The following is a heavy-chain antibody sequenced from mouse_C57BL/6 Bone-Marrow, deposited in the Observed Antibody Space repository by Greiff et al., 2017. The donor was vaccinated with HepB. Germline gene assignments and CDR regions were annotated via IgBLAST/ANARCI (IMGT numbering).Heavy chain of an antibody. CDR3: ARDRTTPVATEWYFDV. D-gene: IGHD1-1*01. CDR1: GFTFSSYA. V-gene: IGHV5-4*01. Sequence: EVQRVESGGGLVKPGGSLKLSCAASGFTFSSYAMSWVRQTPEKRLEWVATISDGGSYTYYPDNVKGRFTISRDNAKNNLYLQMSHLKSEDTAMYYCARDRTTPVATEWYFDVWGTGTTVTVSS. CDR2: ISDGGSYT. J-gene: IGHJ1*03.